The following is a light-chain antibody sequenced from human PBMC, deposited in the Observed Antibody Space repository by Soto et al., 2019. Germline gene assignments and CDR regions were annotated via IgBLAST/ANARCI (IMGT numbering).Light chain of an antibody. CDR2: AAS. Sequence: DIQLTQSPSFLSASVGDRVTITCPASQSISSYLAWYQQKPGKAPKLLIYAASTLQSGVPSRFSGSGSGTEFTLTISSLQPEDFATYYCQQLNSYPQITFGQGTRLEIK. V-gene: IGKV1-9*01. CDR3: QQLNSYPQIT. J-gene: IGKJ5*01. CDR1: QSISSY.